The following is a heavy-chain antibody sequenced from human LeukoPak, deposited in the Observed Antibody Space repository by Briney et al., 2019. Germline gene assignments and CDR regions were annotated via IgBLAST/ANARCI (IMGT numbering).Heavy chain of an antibody. Sequence: GGSLRLSCAASGFTFSSYEMNWVRQAPGKGLEWVSYISSSGSTIYYADSVKGRFTISRDNANNSLYLQMNSLRAEDTAVYYCAREELLWFGESSLIDYWGQGTLVTVSS. CDR2: ISSSGSTI. CDR1: GFTFSSYE. CDR3: AREELLWFGESSLIDY. D-gene: IGHD3-10*01. V-gene: IGHV3-48*03. J-gene: IGHJ4*02.